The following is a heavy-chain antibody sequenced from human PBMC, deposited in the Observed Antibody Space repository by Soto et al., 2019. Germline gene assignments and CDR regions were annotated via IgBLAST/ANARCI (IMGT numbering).Heavy chain of an antibody. J-gene: IGHJ5*02. CDR3: ARVAPAVAGTRGWCDP. Sequence: QVQLVQSGAEVKKPGSSVKVSCKASGGTFSSYAISWVRQAPGQGLEWMGGIIPIFGTANYAQKLQGRVTSTADESTSTAYMEQSSLRSEDTCVYYCARVAPAVAGTRGWCDPWGQGTLVTVSS. D-gene: IGHD6-19*01. CDR1: GGTFSSYA. V-gene: IGHV1-69*12. CDR2: IIPIFGTA.